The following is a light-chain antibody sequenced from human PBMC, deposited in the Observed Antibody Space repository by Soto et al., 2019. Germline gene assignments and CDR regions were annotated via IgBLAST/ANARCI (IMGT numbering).Light chain of an antibody. CDR3: QQYNSYSRT. CDR2: KAS. CDR1: QSISTW. Sequence: DIQMTQSPSTLSASVGDRVTITCRASQSISTWLAWYQQKPGKAPKLLIYKASSLESGVPSRFSGSGAGTEFTLTISSVQPDDFATYYCQQYNSYSRTFGQGTKVEIK. J-gene: IGKJ1*01. V-gene: IGKV1-5*03.